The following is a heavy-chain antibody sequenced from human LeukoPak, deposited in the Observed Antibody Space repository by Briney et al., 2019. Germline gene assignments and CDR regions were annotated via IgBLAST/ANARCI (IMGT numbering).Heavy chain of an antibody. D-gene: IGHD2-2*01. V-gene: IGHV3-7*01. J-gene: IGHJ6*02. CDR2: IKQDGSEK. CDR1: GFTFSSYW. Sequence: GGSLRLSCAASGFTFSSYWMGWVRQAPGKGLEWVANIKQDGSEKYYVDSVKGRFTISRDNAKNSLYLQMNSLGAEDTAVYYCARHRSTRYYYGMDVWGQGTTVTVSS. CDR3: ARHRSTRYYYGMDV.